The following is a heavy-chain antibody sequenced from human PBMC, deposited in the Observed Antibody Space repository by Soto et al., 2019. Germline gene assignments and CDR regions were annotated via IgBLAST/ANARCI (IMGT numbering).Heavy chain of an antibody. CDR1: GFTFSSYA. CDR3: ARAITVTTLRGAFDI. CDR2: ISYDGSNK. D-gene: IGHD4-17*01. J-gene: IGHJ3*02. V-gene: IGHV3-30-3*01. Sequence: PGGSLRLSCAASGFTFSSYAMHWVRQAPGKGLEWVAVISYDGSNKYYADSVKGRFTISRDNSKNTLYLQMNSLRAEDTAVYYCARAITVTTLRGAFDIWGQGTMVTVSS.